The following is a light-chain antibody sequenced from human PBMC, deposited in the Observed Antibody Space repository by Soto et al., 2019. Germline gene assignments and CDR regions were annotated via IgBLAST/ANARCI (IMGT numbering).Light chain of an antibody. CDR3: HQYNNWHPWT. V-gene: IGKV3-15*01. CDR1: QSVGPN. Sequence: EIWLTQSPATLSVSPGDSATLSCWASQSVGPNLVWYQQRFGQSPRLLIYHVSTRATGVPARFSGSGSETEFTLTISSLKPADFAIYYCHQYNNWHPWTFGQGTKVDIK. CDR2: HVS. J-gene: IGKJ1*01.